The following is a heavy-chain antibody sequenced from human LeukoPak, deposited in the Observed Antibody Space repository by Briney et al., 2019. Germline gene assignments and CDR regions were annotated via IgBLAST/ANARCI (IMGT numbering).Heavy chain of an antibody. J-gene: IGHJ6*02. Sequence: PSETLSLTCTVSGGSISSYYWSWIRQPPGKGLEWIGYIYYSGSTNYNPSLKSRVTISVDTSKNQFSLKLSSVTAADTAVYYCARAPKYYDFSPEPCGMDVWGQGTTVTVSS. V-gene: IGHV4-59*01. CDR1: GGSISSYY. D-gene: IGHD3-3*01. CDR2: IYYSGST. CDR3: ARAPKYYDFSPEPCGMDV.